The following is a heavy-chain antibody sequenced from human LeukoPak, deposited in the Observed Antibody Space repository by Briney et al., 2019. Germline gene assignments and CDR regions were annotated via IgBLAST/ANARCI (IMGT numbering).Heavy chain of an antibody. D-gene: IGHD4-17*01. CDR2: IRSKANSYAT. CDR1: GFTFSGSA. J-gene: IGHJ6*03. Sequence: GGSLKLSCAASGFTFSGSAMHWVRQASGKGLEWVGRIRSKANSYATAYAASVKGRFTISRDDSKNTAYLQMNSLKTEDTAVYYCARDWQAVTKYYYYYMDVWGKGTTVTVSS. V-gene: IGHV3-73*01. CDR3: ARDWQAVTKYYYYYMDV.